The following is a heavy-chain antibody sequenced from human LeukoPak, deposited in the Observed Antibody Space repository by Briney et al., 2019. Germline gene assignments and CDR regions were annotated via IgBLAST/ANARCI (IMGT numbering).Heavy chain of an antibody. D-gene: IGHD6-6*01. CDR1: RFHFSRHW. J-gene: IGHJ4*02. CDR2: IKGDGSVK. V-gene: IGHV3-7*01. Sequence: GGSLRLSCSASRFHFSRHWMDWVRQAPGKGLERVDHIKGDGSVKQDVDSVKGRFTIPSDNANKSLYVQLNSRRAEHTSLYYCMAESSTSWEGYWGQGTLVTVSS. CDR3: MAESSTSWEGY.